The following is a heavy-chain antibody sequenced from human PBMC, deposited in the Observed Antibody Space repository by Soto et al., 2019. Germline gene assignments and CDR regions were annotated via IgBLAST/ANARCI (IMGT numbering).Heavy chain of an antibody. V-gene: IGHV3-23*01. CDR3: AKFRGPSYSYYYMDV. Sequence: GVSLRLSCAASGFTFGTYAMKWLRQAPGRGLECVSFISGSGRTTYYADSVKGRFTVSRDNSKNTMYLQMNSLRAEDTALYYCAKFRGPSYSYYYMDVWGKGTTVNVSS. D-gene: IGHD3-16*01. CDR2: ISGSGRTT. J-gene: IGHJ6*03. CDR1: GFTFGTYA.